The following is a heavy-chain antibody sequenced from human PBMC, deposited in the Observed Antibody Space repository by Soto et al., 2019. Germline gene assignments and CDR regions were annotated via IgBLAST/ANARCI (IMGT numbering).Heavy chain of an antibody. J-gene: IGHJ6*02. CDR1: GFTFSDYG. D-gene: IGHD2-15*01. CDR3: ARGSLYCSSTSCSYGMDV. CDR2: IWFDGSNE. V-gene: IGHV3-33*08. Sequence: GGSLRFSCAASGFTFSDYGMHWVRQAPGEGLQWVAVIWFDGSNEHYADSVKGRFTISRDNSKNTLYLQMYSLRAGDTAVYYCARGSLYCSSTSCSYGMDVWGQGTTVTVSS.